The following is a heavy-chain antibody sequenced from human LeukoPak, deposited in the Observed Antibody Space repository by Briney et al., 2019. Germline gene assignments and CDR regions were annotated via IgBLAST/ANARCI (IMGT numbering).Heavy chain of an antibody. V-gene: IGHV1-69*04. Sequence: SVKVPCKASGGTFSSYAISWVRQAPGQGLEWMGRIIPILGIANYAQKFQGRVTITADKSTSTAYMELSSLRSEDTAVYYCAREDVRANGVFDWGQGTLVTVSS. CDR3: AREDVRANGVFD. CDR1: GGTFSSYA. CDR2: IIPILGIA. J-gene: IGHJ4*02. D-gene: IGHD2-8*01.